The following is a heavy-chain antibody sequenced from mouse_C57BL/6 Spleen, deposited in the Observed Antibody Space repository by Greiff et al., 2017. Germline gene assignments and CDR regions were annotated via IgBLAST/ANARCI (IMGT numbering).Heavy chain of an antibody. Sequence: VQLQQSGPELVKPGASVKISCKASGYSFTDYNMNWVKQSNGKSLEWIGDINPNNGGTIYNQKFKGKATLTVDKSSSTAYMELRSLTSEDTAVYYCARRGWLLFSYAMDYWGQGTSGTVSS. CDR1: GYSFTDYN. V-gene: IGHV1-18*01. CDR2: INPNNGGT. D-gene: IGHD2-3*01. CDR3: ARRGWLLFSYAMDY. J-gene: IGHJ4*01.